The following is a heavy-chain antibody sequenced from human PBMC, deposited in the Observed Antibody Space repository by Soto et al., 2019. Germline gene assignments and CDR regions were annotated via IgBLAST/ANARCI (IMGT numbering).Heavy chain of an antibody. CDR2: INPNSGGT. J-gene: IGHJ6*02. D-gene: IGHD3-3*01. V-gene: IGHV1-2*02. CDR3: ASVETYYDFCSGYYSPYYYGMDV. Sequence: ASVKVSCKASGYTFTGYYMHWVRQAPGQGLEWMGWINPNSGGTNYAQKFQGRVTMTRDTSISTAYMELSRLRSDDTAVYYCASVETYYDFCSGYYSPYYYGMDVWGQRTTVTVTS. CDR1: GYTFTGYY.